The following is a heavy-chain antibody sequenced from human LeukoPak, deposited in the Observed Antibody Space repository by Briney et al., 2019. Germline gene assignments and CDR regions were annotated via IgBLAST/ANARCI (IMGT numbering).Heavy chain of an antibody. CDR3: ARDLEMAFDY. J-gene: IGHJ4*02. CDR1: GGSISSGSYY. V-gene: IGHV4-61*02. Sequence: SQTLSLTCTVSGGSISSGSYYWSWIRQPAGKGLEWIGRIYTSGSTNYNPSLKSRVTISVNTSKNQFSLKLSSVTTADTAVYYCARDLEMAFDYWGQGTLVTVSS. D-gene: IGHD5-24*01. CDR2: IYTSGST.